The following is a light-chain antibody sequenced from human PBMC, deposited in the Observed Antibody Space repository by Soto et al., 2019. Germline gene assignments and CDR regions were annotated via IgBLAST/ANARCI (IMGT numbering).Light chain of an antibody. Sequence: QSVLTQPPSVSAAPGQRVTISCSGSSFNIGNNYVSWYQQLPGTAPKLLIYENNKRPSGIPDRFSGSKSGTSATLDITGLQTGDEADYYCGAWDTSLSGGIFGGGTRLTVL. CDR2: ENN. CDR3: GAWDTSLSGGI. V-gene: IGLV1-51*02. CDR1: SFNIGNNY. J-gene: IGLJ2*01.